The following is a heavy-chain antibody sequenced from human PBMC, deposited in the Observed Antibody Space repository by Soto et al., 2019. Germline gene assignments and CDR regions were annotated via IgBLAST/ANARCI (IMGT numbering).Heavy chain of an antibody. V-gene: IGHV3-74*01. CDR2: INPAGTIT. CDR1: GFPFSPYW. D-gene: IGHD3-16*01. Sequence: MQLVESGGGSVQPGGSLRLSCAASGFPFSPYWMHWVRQTPGKGLVWVSRINPAGTITNYADAVEGLVTISRDNADSALFRQMNRLSAEDTSIYYCTSDTFGLRDTGGQVTLVTVSS. J-gene: IGHJ5*02. CDR3: TSDTFGLRDT.